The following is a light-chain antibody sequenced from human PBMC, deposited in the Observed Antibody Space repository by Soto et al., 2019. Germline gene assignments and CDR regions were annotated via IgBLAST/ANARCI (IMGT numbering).Light chain of an antibody. CDR3: LLSYNGPYV. CDR2: DTT. Sequence: QAVVTQEPAVTVSPGGTVTLTCGSSTGAVTNGHYPYWFQQKPGQAPRTLIYDTTNRHSWTPARFSGSLLGGKAALTLSGAQPEDEAEYYCLLSYNGPYVFGTGTKVTVL. CDR1: TGAVTNGHY. V-gene: IGLV7-46*01. J-gene: IGLJ1*01.